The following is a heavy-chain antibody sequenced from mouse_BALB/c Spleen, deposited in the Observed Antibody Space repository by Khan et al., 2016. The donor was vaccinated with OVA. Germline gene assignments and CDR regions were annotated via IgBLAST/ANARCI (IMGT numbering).Heavy chain of an antibody. D-gene: IGHD1-1*01. CDR2: ISYSGST. V-gene: IGHV3-2*02. Sequence: EVQLQESGPGLVKPSQSLSLTCTVTGYSITSNYAWNWIRQFPGNKLEWMGYISYSGSTSYNPSFKSRISITRDTSKNQFFLQLNSVTTEDAATYYCARENYSGYAMDYWGQGTAVTVSS. CDR1: GYSITSNYA. J-gene: IGHJ4*01. CDR3: ARENYSGYAMDY.